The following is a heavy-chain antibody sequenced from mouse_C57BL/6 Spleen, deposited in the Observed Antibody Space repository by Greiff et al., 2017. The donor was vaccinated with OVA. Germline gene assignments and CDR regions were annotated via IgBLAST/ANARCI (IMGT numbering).Heavy chain of an antibody. CDR3: TRPYGSSYGWYFDV. Sequence: QVQLKQSGAELVRPGASVTLSCKASGYTFTDYEMHWVKQTPVHGLEWIGAIDPETGGTAYNQKFKGKAILTADKSSSTAYMELRSLTSEDSAVYYCTRPYGSSYGWYFDVWGTGTTVTVSS. D-gene: IGHD1-1*01. V-gene: IGHV1-15*01. J-gene: IGHJ1*03. CDR2: IDPETGGT. CDR1: GYTFTDYE.